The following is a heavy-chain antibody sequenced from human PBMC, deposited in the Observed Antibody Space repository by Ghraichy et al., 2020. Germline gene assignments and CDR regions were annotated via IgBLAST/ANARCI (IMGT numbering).Heavy chain of an antibody. D-gene: IGHD2-21*02. J-gene: IGHJ4*02. CDR1: GGSISSYY. CDR3: ARTRWGDQHLRD. CDR2: IYYSGST. V-gene: IGHV4-59*08. Sequence: SQTLSLTCTVSGGSISSYYWSWIRQPPGKGLEWMGDIYYSGSTNYNPSLKRRVTITVDTAKNQFPLKLSSVTAADTAVYYCARTRWGDQHLRDWGQGTLVTVSS.